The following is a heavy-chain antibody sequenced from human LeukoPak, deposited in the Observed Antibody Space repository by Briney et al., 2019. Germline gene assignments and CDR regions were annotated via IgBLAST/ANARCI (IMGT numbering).Heavy chain of an antibody. CDR3: ARGAYGDYGPNYYYYYGMDV. CDR2: INHSGST. D-gene: IGHD4-17*01. J-gene: IGHJ6*02. V-gene: IGHV4-34*01. CDR1: GGSFSGYY. Sequence: SETLSLTRAVYGGSFSGYYWSWIRQPPGKGLEWIGEINHSGSTNYNPSLKSRVTISVDTSKNQFSLKLSSVTAADTAVYYCARGAYGDYGPNYYYYYGMDVWGQGTTVTVSS.